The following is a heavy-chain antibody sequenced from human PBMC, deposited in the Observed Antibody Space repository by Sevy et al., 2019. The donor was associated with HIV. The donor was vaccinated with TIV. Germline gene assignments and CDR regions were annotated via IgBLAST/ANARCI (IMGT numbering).Heavy chain of an antibody. CDR1: GFTFSSYA. J-gene: IGHJ3*02. CDR3: AKDIGYGGKEGAFDI. CDR2: ISGSGGST. V-gene: IGHV3-23*01. D-gene: IGHD4-17*01. Sequence: GESLKISCAASGFTFSSYAMSWVRQAPGKGLEWVSAISGSGGSTYYADSVKGRFTISRDNSKNTLYLQMNSLRAEDTAVYYCAKDIGYGGKEGAFDIWGQGTMVTVSS.